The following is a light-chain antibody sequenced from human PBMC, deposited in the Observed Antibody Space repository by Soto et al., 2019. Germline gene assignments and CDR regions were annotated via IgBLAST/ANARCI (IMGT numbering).Light chain of an antibody. CDR1: QSISNY. Sequence: DIQMTQSPSSLSASVGDRVTITCRASQSISNYVNWYQQKPGKAPKLLIYAASSMQSGVPSRFSGSGSETDCTLTISSLQPDDSATYYCQQSFSPLWTFGQGTKVEV. CDR3: QQSFSPLWT. J-gene: IGKJ1*01. V-gene: IGKV1-39*01. CDR2: AAS.